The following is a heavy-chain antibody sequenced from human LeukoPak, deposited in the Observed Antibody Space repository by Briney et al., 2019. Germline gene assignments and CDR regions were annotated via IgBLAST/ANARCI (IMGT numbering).Heavy chain of an antibody. J-gene: IGHJ4*02. D-gene: IGHD4-17*01. V-gene: IGHV3-21*01. CDR1: GFTFSSYN. CDR2: ISSDTSYI. CDR3: ARDTSTVTNREFDY. Sequence: GGSLRLSCAASGFTFSSYNMNWVRQAPGKGLEWVSLISSDTSYIHYADSVKGRFTISRDNAKNSVFLQMDSLRAEDTAVYYCARDTSTVTNREFDYWGQGTLVTVSS.